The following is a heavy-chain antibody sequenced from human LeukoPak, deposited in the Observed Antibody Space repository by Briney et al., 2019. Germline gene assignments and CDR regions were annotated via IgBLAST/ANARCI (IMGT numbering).Heavy chain of an antibody. CDR2: IYYSGST. Sequence: SETLSLTCTVSGGSISSYYWSWIRQPPGKGLEWIGCIYYSGSTNYNPSLKSRVTISVDTSKNQFSLKLSSVTAADTAVYYCARAAAGTRRGDDAFDIWGQGTMVTVSS. CDR3: ARAAAGTRRGDDAFDI. J-gene: IGHJ3*02. D-gene: IGHD6-13*01. V-gene: IGHV4-59*01. CDR1: GGSISSYY.